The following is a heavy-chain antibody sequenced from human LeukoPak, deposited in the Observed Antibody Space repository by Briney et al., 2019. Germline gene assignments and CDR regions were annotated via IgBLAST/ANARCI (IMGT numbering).Heavy chain of an antibody. CDR3: ARLPYSSSIIDS. V-gene: IGHV4-4*07. Sequence: PSETLSLTCTVSGGSIFGYYWGWVRQPAGKGLEWIGRIYSTGSTNYNPSLKSRVTMSVDTSKSQLSLKVISVTAADTAVYFCARLPYSSSIIDSWGQGTLVTVSS. CDR1: GGSIFGYY. D-gene: IGHD6-6*01. CDR2: IYSTGST. J-gene: IGHJ4*02.